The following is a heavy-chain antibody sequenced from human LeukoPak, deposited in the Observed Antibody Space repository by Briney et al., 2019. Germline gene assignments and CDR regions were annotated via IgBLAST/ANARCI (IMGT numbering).Heavy chain of an antibody. Sequence: GGSLRLSCAASGFTVSSIHMVWVRQAPGKGLEWVSVTYTGGNSYYADSVKGRFIISRDISKNTLYLQMNSLRAEDTAVYYCAKGGDLYGGNPTPDYWGQGTLVTVSS. D-gene: IGHD4-23*01. V-gene: IGHV3-53*01. CDR1: GFTVSSIH. CDR3: AKGGDLYGGNPTPDY. CDR2: TYTGGNS. J-gene: IGHJ4*02.